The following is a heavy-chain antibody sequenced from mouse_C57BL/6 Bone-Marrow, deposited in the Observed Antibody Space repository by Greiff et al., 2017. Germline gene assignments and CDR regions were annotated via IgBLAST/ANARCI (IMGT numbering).Heavy chain of an antibody. CDR3: ASGLRPCAY. D-gene: IGHD3-1*01. CDR2: IYPYNGVT. V-gene: IGHV1-31*01. CDR1: GYSFTGYY. J-gene: IGHJ3*01. Sequence: EVQLQQSGPELVKPGASVKISCKASGYSFTGYYMHWVKQSHGHILDWIGYIYPYNGVTSYNQKFKGKTTLTVDKSSSTVYKDLRSLTSEDSAVYYCASGLRPCAYWGQGTLVTVAA.